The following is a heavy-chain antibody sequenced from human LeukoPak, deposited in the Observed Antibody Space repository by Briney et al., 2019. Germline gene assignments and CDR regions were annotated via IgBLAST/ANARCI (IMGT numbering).Heavy chain of an antibody. J-gene: IGHJ4*02. CDR1: GITFSSYG. CDR2: ISSSGSTI. D-gene: IGHD3-16*01. Sequence: GGSLRLSCAASGITFSSYGMSWVRQAPGKGLEWVSYISSSGSTIYYADSVKGRFTISRGNAKKSLYLQMNSLTAADTAVYFCAKALGDWPTTLDYWGRGTLVTVSS. V-gene: IGHV3-48*04. CDR3: AKALGDWPTTLDY.